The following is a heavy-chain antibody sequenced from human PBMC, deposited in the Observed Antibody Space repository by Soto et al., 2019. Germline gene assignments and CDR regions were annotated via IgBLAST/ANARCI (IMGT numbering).Heavy chain of an antibody. CDR1: GFTFSGYT. V-gene: IGHV3-23*01. J-gene: IGHJ4*02. CDR3: ARDEHYSSGYYYDY. Sequence: GGSLRLSCAASGFTFSGYTMSWVRQAPRKGLEWVSAVSGSGDTTYYADSVKGRFTISRDNSQNTLYLQMNSLKADDSAVYYCARDEHYSSGYYYDYWGQGTPVTVSS. D-gene: IGHD3-22*01. CDR2: VSGSGDTT.